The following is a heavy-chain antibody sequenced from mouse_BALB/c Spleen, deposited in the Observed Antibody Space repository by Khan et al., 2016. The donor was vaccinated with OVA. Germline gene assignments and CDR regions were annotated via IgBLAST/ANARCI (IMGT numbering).Heavy chain of an antibody. J-gene: IGHJ3*01. V-gene: IGHV5-6*01. D-gene: IGHD4-1*01. CDR3: ASHLTGSFAY. CDR1: GFTFSSYS. CDR2: ISSGGDYT. Sequence: EVELVESGGDLVKPGGSLKLSCAASGFTFSSYSMSWVRQTPDMRLKWVTTISSGGDYTYYPDSVKGRFTISRDNAKNTLYLQMSSLKSEDTAMYYCASHLTGSFAYWGQGTLVTVVA.